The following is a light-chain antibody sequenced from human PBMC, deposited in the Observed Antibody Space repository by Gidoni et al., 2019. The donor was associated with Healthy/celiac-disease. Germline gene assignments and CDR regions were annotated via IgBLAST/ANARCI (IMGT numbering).Light chain of an antibody. CDR1: QGISSW. J-gene: IGKJ3*01. Sequence: QMTQSPSSVSASGGDRVTITCRASQGISSWLAWYQQKPGKAPKLLIYAASSLQSGVPSRFSSGGSGRDFILTISSLQEEDVATYYCQQANSFPFTFGPGTKVEIK. V-gene: IGKV1-12*01. CDR2: AAS. CDR3: QQANSFPFT.